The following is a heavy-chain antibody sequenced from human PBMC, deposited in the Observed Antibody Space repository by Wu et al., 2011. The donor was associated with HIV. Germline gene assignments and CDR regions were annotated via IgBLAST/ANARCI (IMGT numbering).Heavy chain of an antibody. V-gene: IGHV5-51*01. CDR3: AKHDSARGGFDS. J-gene: IGHJ4*02. Sequence: VQLVQSGAEMRKPGESLKISCKGSGNSFNTDWIAWVRQMPGKGLEWMGIIYPRDSDTTYSPSFQGQVTISADKSISTAYLQWSSLKASDTAMYYCAKHDSARGGFDSWGQGTLVTVSS. D-gene: IGHD3-16*01. CDR2: IYPRDSDT. CDR1: GNSFNTDW.